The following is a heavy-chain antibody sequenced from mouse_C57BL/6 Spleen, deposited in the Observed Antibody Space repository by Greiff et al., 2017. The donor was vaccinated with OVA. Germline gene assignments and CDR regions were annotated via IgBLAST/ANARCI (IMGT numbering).Heavy chain of an antibody. D-gene: IGHD1-1*01. CDR1: GYTFTSYG. V-gene: IGHV1-81*01. J-gene: IGHJ2*01. Sequence: VQLQQSGAELARPGASVKLSCKASGYTFTSYGISWVKQRTGQGLEWIGEIYPRSGNTYYNEKFKGKATLTADKSTTTAYMELRSLTSEDAAVYFCARRTTVVGDYFDYWGQGTTLTVSS. CDR3: ARRTTVVGDYFDY. CDR2: IYPRSGNT.